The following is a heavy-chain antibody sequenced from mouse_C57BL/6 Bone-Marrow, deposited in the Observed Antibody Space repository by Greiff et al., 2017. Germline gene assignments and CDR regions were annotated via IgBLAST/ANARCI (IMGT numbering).Heavy chain of an antibody. Sequence: EVKLMESGAELVRPGASVKLSCTASGFNIKDDYMHWVKQRPEQGLEWIGWIDPENGDTESASKFQGKATITADTSSNTAYLQLSSLTSEDAAVYYCTTDGCVTGGYDFDYWGQGTTVTVSS. CDR2: IDPENGDT. CDR1: GFNIKDDY. CDR3: TTDGCVTGGYDFDY. V-gene: IGHV14-4*01. J-gene: IGHJ2*01. D-gene: IGHD2-3*01.